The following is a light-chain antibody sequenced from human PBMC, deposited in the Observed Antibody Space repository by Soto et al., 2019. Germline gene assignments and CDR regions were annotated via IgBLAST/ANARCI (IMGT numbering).Light chain of an antibody. CDR2: GPS. J-gene: IGKJ2*01. CDR1: QSVSSN. CDR3: QQYNNWPVT. Sequence: EIVMTQSPATLSVSPGERATLSCRASQSVSSNLAWYQQKPGQAPRLLIYGPSTRATGIPARFSGSGSGTEFTLTISSVQSADFAVYYCQQYNNWPVTFGQGTKLEIK. V-gene: IGKV3-15*01.